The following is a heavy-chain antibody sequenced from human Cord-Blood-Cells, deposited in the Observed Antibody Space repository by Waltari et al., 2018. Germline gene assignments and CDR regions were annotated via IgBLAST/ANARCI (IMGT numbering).Heavy chain of an antibody. CDR3: TTAGDLVGATAFDI. J-gene: IGHJ3*02. Sequence: EVQLVESGGGLVKPGGSLRLSCAASGYTLSNACLSCVAQPHGKGLEWVGRIKRKTDGGTTDYAAPVKGRFTISRDDSKNTLYLQMNSLKTEDTAVYYCTTAGDLVGATAFDIWGQGTMVTVSS. CDR1: GYTLSNAC. V-gene: IGHV3-15*01. CDR2: IKRKTDGGTT. D-gene: IGHD1-26*01.